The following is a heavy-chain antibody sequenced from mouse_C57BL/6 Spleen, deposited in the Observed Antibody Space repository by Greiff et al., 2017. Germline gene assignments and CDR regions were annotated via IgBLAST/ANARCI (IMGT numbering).Heavy chain of an antibody. V-gene: IGHV1-61*01. J-gene: IGHJ2*01. CDR3: ASAGGSSYGY. CDR1: GYTFTSYW. CDR2: IYPSDSET. Sequence: QVQLQQPGAELVRPGSSVKLSCKASGYTFTSYWMDWVKQRPGQGLEWIGNIYPSDSETHYNQKFKDKATLTVDKSSSTAYMQLSSLTSEDSAVYNCASAGGSSYGYWGQGTTLTVSA. D-gene: IGHD1-1*01.